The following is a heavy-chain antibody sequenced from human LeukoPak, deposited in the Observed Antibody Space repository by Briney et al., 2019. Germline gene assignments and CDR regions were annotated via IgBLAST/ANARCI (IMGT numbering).Heavy chain of an antibody. V-gene: IGHV1-69*13. D-gene: IGHD2-2*01. CDR3: ARGAQAYQLYNWFDP. J-gene: IGHJ5*02. CDR1: EGTFSSYA. CDR2: IIPIFGTA. Sequence: GASVKVSCKASEGTFSSYAISWVRQAPGQGLDWMGGIIPIFGTANYAQKFQGRVTITADESTSTAYMELSSLRSEDTAVYYCARGAQAYQLYNWFDPWGQGTLVTVSS.